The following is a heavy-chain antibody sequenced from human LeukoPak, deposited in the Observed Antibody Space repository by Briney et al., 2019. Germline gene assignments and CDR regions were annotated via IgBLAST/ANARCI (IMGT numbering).Heavy chain of an antibody. D-gene: IGHD1-26*01. J-gene: IGHJ6*02. CDR2: IKKDGSEK. CDR1: GFTFSDSW. CDR3: ATYVKWAAGDV. V-gene: IGHV3-7*01. Sequence: GGSLRLSCAASGFTFSDSWMSWVRQAPGKGLEWVADIKKDGSEKDYVDSVKGRFTISRDNAKNSLYLQMNSLRAEDTAIYYCATYVKWAAGDVWGQGTTVSVSS.